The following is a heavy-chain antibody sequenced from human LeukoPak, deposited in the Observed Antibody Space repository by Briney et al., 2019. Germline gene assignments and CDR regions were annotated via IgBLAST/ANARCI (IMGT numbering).Heavy chain of an antibody. CDR2: IWYDGSNK. Sequence: GRSLRLSCAASGFTFSSYGMHWVRQAPGKGLEWVAVIWYDGSNKYYADSVKGRFTISRDNAKNSLYLQMNSLRAEDTAVYYCARDMTVTTFSGPNYYYYGMDVWGQGTTVTVSS. J-gene: IGHJ6*02. CDR1: GFTFSSYG. V-gene: IGHV3-33*01. D-gene: IGHD4-11*01. CDR3: ARDMTVTTFSGPNYYYYGMDV.